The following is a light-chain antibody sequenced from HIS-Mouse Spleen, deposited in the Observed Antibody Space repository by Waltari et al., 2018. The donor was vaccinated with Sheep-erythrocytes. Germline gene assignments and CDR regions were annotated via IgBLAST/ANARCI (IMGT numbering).Light chain of an antibody. CDR2: EGS. CDR1: SSDVGIYHL. Sequence: QSALTQPASVSGSPGQSLPIPCPGTSSDVGIYHLASWYQQHPGKAPKLMIYEGSKRPSGVSNRCSGSKSGNTASLTISGLQAEDEADYYCCSYAGSSTWVFGGGTKLTVL. CDR3: CSYAGSSTWV. J-gene: IGLJ3*02. V-gene: IGLV2-23*01.